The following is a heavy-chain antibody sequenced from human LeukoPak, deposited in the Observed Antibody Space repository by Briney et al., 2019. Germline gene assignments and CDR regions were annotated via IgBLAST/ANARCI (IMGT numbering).Heavy chain of an antibody. CDR2: ISAYNGNT. CDR1: GYTFTSYG. CDR3: ARDGAAAGTGYYYYMDV. V-gene: IGHV1-18*01. Sequence: GASVKVSCKASGYTFTSYGISWVRQAPGQGLEWMGWISAYNGNTNYAQKLQGRVTMTRDTSISTAYMELSRLRSDDTAVYYCARDGAAAGTGYYYYMDVWGKGTTVTVSS. D-gene: IGHD6-13*01. J-gene: IGHJ6*03.